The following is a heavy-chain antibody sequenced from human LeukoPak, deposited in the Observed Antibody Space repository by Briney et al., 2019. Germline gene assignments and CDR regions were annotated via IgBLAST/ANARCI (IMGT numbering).Heavy chain of an antibody. CDR3: ARNNCPGGSWYWDRGYFDY. V-gene: IGHV4-61*02. CDR2: IYNSGST. Sequence: SETLSLTCTVTGGSIISGSYYWRWLRQPAGRGLEWFGRIYNSGSTNYNTSLKSRVTISISTSKNQFSLKLSSVTASDTAVYYCARNNCPGGSWYWDRGYFDYWGQGTLVTVSS. CDR1: GGSIISGSYY. D-gene: IGHD2-15*01. J-gene: IGHJ4*02.